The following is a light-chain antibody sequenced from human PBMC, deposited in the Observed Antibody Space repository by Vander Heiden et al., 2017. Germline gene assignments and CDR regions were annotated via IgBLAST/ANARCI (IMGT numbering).Light chain of an antibody. CDR2: DAS. J-gene: IGKJ1*01. Sequence: DIQMTQSPSTLSASVGDRVTITCRASQSINNLLAWYQQKPGKAPNLLIYDASSLEGGVPSRFSGSGSGTEFTLTISSLQPDDFATYYCQQYSNYPAWTFGQGTKVEIK. V-gene: IGKV1-5*01. CDR3: QQYSNYPAWT. CDR1: QSINNL.